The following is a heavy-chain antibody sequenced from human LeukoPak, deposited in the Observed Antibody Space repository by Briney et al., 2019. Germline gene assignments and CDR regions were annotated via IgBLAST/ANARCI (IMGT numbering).Heavy chain of an antibody. V-gene: IGHV3-30*04. J-gene: IGHJ4*02. CDR1: GFTSSSYA. D-gene: IGHD6-13*01. Sequence: GGSLRLSCAASGFTSSSYAMHWVRQAPGKGLEWVAVISYDGSNKYYADSVKGRFTISRDNSKNTLYLQMNSLRAEDTAVYYCARDRGSSWYYFDYWGQGTLVTVSS. CDR2: ISYDGSNK. CDR3: ARDRGSSWYYFDY.